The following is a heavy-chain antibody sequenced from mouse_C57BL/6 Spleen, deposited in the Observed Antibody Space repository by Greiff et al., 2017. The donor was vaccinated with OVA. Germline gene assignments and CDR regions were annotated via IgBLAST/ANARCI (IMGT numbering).Heavy chain of an antibody. CDR3: ARCLYYGSSYAYFDY. CDR1: GYAFTNYL. V-gene: IGHV1-54*01. CDR2: INPGSGGT. Sequence: QVQLQQSGAELVRPGTSVKVSCKASGYAFTNYLIEWVKQRPGQGLEWIGVINPGSGGTNYNEKFKGKATLTADKSSSTAYMQLTSLTSEDSAVYVCARCLYYGSSYAYFDYWGQGTTLTVSA. J-gene: IGHJ2*01. D-gene: IGHD1-1*01.